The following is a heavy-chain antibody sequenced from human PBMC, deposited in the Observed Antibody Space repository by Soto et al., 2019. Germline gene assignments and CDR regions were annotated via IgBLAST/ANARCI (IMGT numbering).Heavy chain of an antibody. CDR1: GFSLSTSGVG. CDR2: IYWDDDK. Sequence: SGPTLVHPTQTLTLTCTFSGFSLSTSGVGVGWIRQPPGEALEWLALIYWDDDKRYSAALRSRLTIAKDTSKNQVVLTMTDMDPVDTATYHCAHTRRYSNGQYYFDCWGQGTLVTVSS. J-gene: IGHJ4*02. V-gene: IGHV2-5*02. D-gene: IGHD6-19*01. CDR3: AHTRRYSNGQYYFDC.